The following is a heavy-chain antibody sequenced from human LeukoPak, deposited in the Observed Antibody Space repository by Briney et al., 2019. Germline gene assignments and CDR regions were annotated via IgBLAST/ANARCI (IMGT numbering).Heavy chain of an antibody. Sequence: GGSLRLSCAASGFIFNTYSMNWVRQAPGKGLEWVSHITSSSSSMYYADSVKGRFTISRDNAKNSLYLEMNSLRDEDTAVYYCARGVDVWGKGTTVTVSS. CDR1: GFIFNTYS. CDR3: ARGVDV. CDR2: ITSSSSSM. V-gene: IGHV3-48*02. J-gene: IGHJ6*04.